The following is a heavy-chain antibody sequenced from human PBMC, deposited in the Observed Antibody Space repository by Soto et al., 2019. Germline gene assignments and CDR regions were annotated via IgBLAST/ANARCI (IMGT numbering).Heavy chain of an antibody. CDR3: ARDRETGTTDY. J-gene: IGHJ4*02. D-gene: IGHD1-1*01. V-gene: IGHV3-21*01. CDR2: ITSSSSYI. CDR1: GFPFSSYS. Sequence: EMNLVASGGGLVQPGGSLRLSCAASGFPFSSYSMIWVRQAPGKGLEWVSSITSSSSYIYYADSVRGRFTISRDNAKNSLFLQMNSLRADDTAVSYCARDRETGTTDYWGQGSLITVSS.